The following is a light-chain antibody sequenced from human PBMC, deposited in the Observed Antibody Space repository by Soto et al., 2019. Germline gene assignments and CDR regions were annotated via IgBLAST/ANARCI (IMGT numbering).Light chain of an antibody. CDR3: QQRSHWPT. V-gene: IGKV3D-15*01. J-gene: IGKJ1*01. Sequence: EIVMTQSPATLSVSPGERATLSCRASQSVSSNLAWYQQKPGQAPRLLIYGASTRATGIPARFSGSGSGTEFTLTISSLEPEDFAFYFCQQRSHWPTLGQGTKVDIK. CDR1: QSVSSN. CDR2: GAS.